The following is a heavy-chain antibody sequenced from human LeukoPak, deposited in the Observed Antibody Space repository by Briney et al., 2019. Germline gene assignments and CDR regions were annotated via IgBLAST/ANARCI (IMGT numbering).Heavy chain of an antibody. D-gene: IGHD6-13*01. CDR1: GFTLSSYA. Sequence: PGGSLRLSCAASGFTLSSYAMHWVRQAPGKGLEWVAVISYDESNKNYADSVKGRFTISRDNSKNTLYLQMNGLRAEDTALYYCARPQYSSSWYEGIDYWGQGNLVTVSS. J-gene: IGHJ4*02. CDR2: ISYDESNK. CDR3: ARPQYSSSWYEGIDY. V-gene: IGHV3-30-3*01.